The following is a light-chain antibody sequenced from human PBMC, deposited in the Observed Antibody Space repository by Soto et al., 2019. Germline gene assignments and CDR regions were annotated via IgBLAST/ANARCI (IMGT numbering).Light chain of an antibody. V-gene: IGLV2-23*01. CDR1: SNTIGGYNV. CDR3: CSYVGATTYV. J-gene: IGLJ1*01. CDR2: EGI. Sequence: QSPLTQPASVSLSPGQSITISCTGTSNTIGGYNVVSWYQQHPGTAPKVIIYEGIKRPSGVSNRFSGSISGSTASLTISGLQAEDEADYYCCSYVGATTYVFGTGTK.